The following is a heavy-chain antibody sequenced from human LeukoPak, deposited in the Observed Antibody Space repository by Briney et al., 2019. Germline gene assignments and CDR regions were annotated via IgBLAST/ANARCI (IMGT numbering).Heavy chain of an antibody. Sequence: ASVKVSCKASGYTFIDYYMHWVRQAPGQGLEWMGWINPNSGGTNYAQKFQGRVTMTRDTSTGTVYMEVNALRSDDTAVYYCARTLYIASAPGGFDYWGQGTLVTVSS. J-gene: IGHJ4*02. CDR1: GYTFIDYY. V-gene: IGHV1-2*02. D-gene: IGHD3-16*01. CDR2: INPNSGGT. CDR3: ARTLYIASAPGGFDY.